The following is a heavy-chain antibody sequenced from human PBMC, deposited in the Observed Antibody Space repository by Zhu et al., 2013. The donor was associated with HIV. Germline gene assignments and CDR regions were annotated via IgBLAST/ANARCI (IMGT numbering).Heavy chain of an antibody. CDR3: AILSSGWYIAFDY. CDR2: INAGNGNT. D-gene: IGHD6-19*01. V-gene: IGHV1-3*01. CDR1: GYTFTSYA. Sequence: QVQLVQSGAEVKKPGASVKVSCKASGYTFTSYAMHWVRQAPGQRLEWMGWINAGNGNTKYSQKFQGRVTITRDTSASTAYMELSSLRSEDTAVYYCAILSSGWYIAFDYWGQGTLVTVSS. J-gene: IGHJ4*02.